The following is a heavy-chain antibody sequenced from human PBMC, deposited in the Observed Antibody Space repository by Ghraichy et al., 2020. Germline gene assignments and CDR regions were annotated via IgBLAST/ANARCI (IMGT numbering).Heavy chain of an antibody. Sequence: SETLSLTCAVYGGSFSGYSWSWIRQPPGKGLEWIGEINHSGSTNYNPSLKSRVTISVDTSKNQFSLKLSSVTAADTAVYYCARRSSWGFYWGQGTLVTVSS. D-gene: IGHD7-27*01. J-gene: IGHJ4*02. CDR1: GGSFSGYS. V-gene: IGHV4-34*01. CDR3: ARRSSWGFY. CDR2: INHSGST.